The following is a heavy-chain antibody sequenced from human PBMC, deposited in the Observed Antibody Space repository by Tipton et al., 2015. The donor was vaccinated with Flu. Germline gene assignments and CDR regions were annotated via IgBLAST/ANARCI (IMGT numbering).Heavy chain of an antibody. V-gene: IGHV3-13*01. Sequence: SGFSFSRYDMHWVRQVKGKGLEWVSMISATSDTYYADSVKGRFTISRDNAKKSVHLQMNSLRPGDTAVYYCARAGYYDIYALDVWGQGTTVTVPA. CDR2: ISATSDT. J-gene: IGHJ6*01. CDR3: ARAGYYDIYALDV. D-gene: IGHD3-22*01. CDR1: GFSFSRYD.